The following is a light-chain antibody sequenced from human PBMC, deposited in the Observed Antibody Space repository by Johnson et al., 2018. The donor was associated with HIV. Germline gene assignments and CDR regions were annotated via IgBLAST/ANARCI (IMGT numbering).Light chain of an antibody. CDR3: GTWDSSLSAGV. J-gene: IGLJ1*01. Sequence: QSVLTQPPSVSAAPGQKVTISCSGSSSNIGNNYVSWYQQLPGTAPKLLIYEKYKRPSGIPDRFSGSKSGTSATLGISGLQTGDEADYYCGTWDSSLSAGVVGTGTKVTVL. V-gene: IGLV1-51*02. CDR1: SSNIGNNY. CDR2: EKY.